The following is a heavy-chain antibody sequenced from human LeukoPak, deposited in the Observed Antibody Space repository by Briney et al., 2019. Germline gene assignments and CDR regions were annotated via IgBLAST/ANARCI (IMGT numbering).Heavy chain of an antibody. CDR1: GFTFSSYE. J-gene: IGHJ4*02. Sequence: SGGSLRLSCAASGFTFSSYEMNWVRQAPGKGLEWVSCISSSGSTMYYADSVKGRFTISRDNAKNSLYLQMNSLRAEDTAVYYCARSRDTAEYYFDYWGQGTLVTVSS. CDR2: ISSSGSTM. CDR3: ARSRDTAEYYFDY. V-gene: IGHV3-48*03. D-gene: IGHD5-18*01.